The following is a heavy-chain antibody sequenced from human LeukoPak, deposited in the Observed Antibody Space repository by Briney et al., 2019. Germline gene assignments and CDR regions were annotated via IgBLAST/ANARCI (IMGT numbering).Heavy chain of an antibody. CDR1: GGSFSGYY. V-gene: IGHV4-59*01. D-gene: IGHD2-15*01. CDR2: IYYTGST. CDR3: AKDQEYCSGGRCYFRFDY. Sequence: SETLSLTCAVYGGSFSGYYWSWIRQPPGKGLEWIGYIYYTGSTNYNPSLKSRVTISVDTSKNQFSLKLSSVTAADTAVYYCAKDQEYCSGGRCYFRFDYWGQGILVTVSS. J-gene: IGHJ4*02.